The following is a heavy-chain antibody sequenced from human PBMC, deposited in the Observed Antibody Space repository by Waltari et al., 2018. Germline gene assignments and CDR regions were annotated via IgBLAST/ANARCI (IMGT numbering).Heavy chain of an antibody. D-gene: IGHD1-20*01. CDR2: IWSDGGNK. Sequence: QVQLVESGGGVVQPGRSLRLSCAASGFTFSSYGMHWVRQAPGKGLEWVAVIWSDGGNKKHADSGKGRFTISRDNSKNTLYLQMNSLRAEDTAVYYCAKEGGAGGIKYYYYYMDVWGKGTTVTVSS. CDR3: AKEGGAGGIKYYYYYMDV. J-gene: IGHJ6*03. CDR1: GFTFSSYG. V-gene: IGHV3-30*18.